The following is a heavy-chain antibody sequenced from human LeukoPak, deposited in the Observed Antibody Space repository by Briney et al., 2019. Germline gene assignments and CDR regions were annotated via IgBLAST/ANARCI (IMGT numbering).Heavy chain of an antibody. CDR3: ARTLYSSGSWVYDP. J-gene: IGHJ5*02. CDR1: GFSLRTSGMC. D-gene: IGHD6-19*01. CDR2: IDWDDDK. Sequence: SGPTLVNPTQTLTLTCTFSGFSLRTSGMCVSWIRQPPGKALEGLALIDWDDDKYYSTSLKTRLTISKDTSKNQVVLTMTNMDPVDTATYYCARTLYSSGSWVYDPWGQGTLVTVSS. V-gene: IGHV2-70*01.